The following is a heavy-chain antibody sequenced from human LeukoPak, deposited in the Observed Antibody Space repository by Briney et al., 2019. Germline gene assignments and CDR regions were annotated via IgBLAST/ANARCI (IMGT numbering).Heavy chain of an antibody. V-gene: IGHV1-3*01. CDR2: INVGNGYT. CDR1: GYIFSKYY. Sequence: ASVKVSCKASGYIFSKYYIYWLRHAPGQRPEWMGWINVGNGYTKYSQNFQGRVTFTWDTSATTAYMELTSLRSDDTALYYCARDSSYGPFDYWGQGTLLTVSS. CDR3: ARDSSYGPFDY. J-gene: IGHJ4*02. D-gene: IGHD5-18*01.